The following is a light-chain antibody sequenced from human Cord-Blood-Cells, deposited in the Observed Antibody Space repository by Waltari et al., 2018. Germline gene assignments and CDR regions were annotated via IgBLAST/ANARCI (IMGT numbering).Light chain of an antibody. V-gene: IGKV3-15*01. J-gene: IGKJ2*01. CDR3: QQYNNWPPFLYT. CDR2: GAS. CDR1: QSVSSN. Sequence: EIVMTQSLATLSVSPGERATLPCRASQSVSSNLAWYQQKPGQAPRLLIYGASTRATGIPARFSGSGSGTEFTLTISSLQSEDFAVYYCQQYNNWPPFLYTFGQGTKLEIK.